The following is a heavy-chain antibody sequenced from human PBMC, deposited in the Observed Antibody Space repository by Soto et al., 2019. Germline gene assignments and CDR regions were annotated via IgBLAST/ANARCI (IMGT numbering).Heavy chain of an antibody. CDR2: ISYDGSNK. CDR1: GFTFSSYG. Sequence: LRLSCAASGFTFSSYGMHWVRQAPGKGLEWVAVISYDGSNKYYADSVKGRFTISRDNSKNTLYLQMNSLRAEDTAVYYCAKDLVIVGAKGDAFDIWGQGTMVTVSS. CDR3: AKDLVIVGAKGDAFDI. V-gene: IGHV3-30*18. J-gene: IGHJ3*02. D-gene: IGHD1-26*01.